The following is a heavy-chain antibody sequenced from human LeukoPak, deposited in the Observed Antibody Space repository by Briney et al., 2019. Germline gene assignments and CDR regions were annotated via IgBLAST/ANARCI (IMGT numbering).Heavy chain of an antibody. CDR2: INTDGSST. J-gene: IGHJ1*01. CDR1: GFTFSSYW. CDR3: YGGNAEH. V-gene: IGHV3-74*03. D-gene: IGHD4-23*01. Sequence: GGSLRLSCAASGFTFSSYWMHWVRQAPGKGLMWVSGINTDGSSTMYADSVKGRFTISRDNAKNTLYLQMNSLRGEDTAVYHCYGGNAEHWGQGTPVTVSS.